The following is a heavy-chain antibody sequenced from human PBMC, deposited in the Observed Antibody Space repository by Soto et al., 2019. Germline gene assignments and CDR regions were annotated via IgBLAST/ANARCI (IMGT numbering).Heavy chain of an antibody. D-gene: IGHD1-1*01. V-gene: IGHV3-23*01. Sequence: GSLRLSCVGSEFTFSLYVIGWVRQAPGKGPEWVSFISGSGASTYYADSVKGRFTISRDNSKNTLYLQMNSLRAEDTAVYYCAKDRAGTPLRWFDPWGQGTLVTVSS. CDR2: ISGSGAST. CDR1: EFTFSLYV. J-gene: IGHJ5*02. CDR3: AKDRAGTPLRWFDP.